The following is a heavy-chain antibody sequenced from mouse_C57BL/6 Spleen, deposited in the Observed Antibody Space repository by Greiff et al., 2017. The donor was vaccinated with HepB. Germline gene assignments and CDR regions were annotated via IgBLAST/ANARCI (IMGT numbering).Heavy chain of an antibody. Sequence: VQLQQPGAELVRPGSSVKLSCKASGYTFTSYWMHWVKQRPIQGLEWIGNIDPSDSETHYNQKFKDKATLTVDKSSSTAYMQLSSLTSEDSAVYYCARGDYDGYYVGFAYWGQGTLVTVSA. J-gene: IGHJ3*01. D-gene: IGHD2-3*01. V-gene: IGHV1-52*01. CDR3: ARGDYDGYYVGFAY. CDR2: IDPSDSET. CDR1: GYTFTSYW.